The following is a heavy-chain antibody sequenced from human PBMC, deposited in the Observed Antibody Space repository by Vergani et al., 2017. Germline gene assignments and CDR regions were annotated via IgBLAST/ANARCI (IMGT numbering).Heavy chain of an antibody. Sequence: QVQLQQWGAGLLKPSETLSLTCAVYGGPLSGYYWSWIRQPPGKELEWIGEIRESGSTNYNPSLKSRVTISIDTSKGHFSLKLSSVTAAGTAVYCCARVVMYGWFDPWGKGTMVTVSS. CDR3: ARVVMYGWFDP. J-gene: IGHJ5*02. CDR2: IRESGST. V-gene: IGHV4-34*01. D-gene: IGHD2-8*01. CDR1: GGPLSGYY.